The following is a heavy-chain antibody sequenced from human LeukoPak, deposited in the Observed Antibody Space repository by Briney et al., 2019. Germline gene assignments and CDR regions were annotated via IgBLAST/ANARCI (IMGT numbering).Heavy chain of an antibody. CDR2: ISGSGSST. D-gene: IGHD3-22*01. Sequence: PGGSLRLSCAASGFTFSSSGMTWVRQAPGKGLEWVSAISGSGSSTYYADSVKGRFTISRDNSKNTLYLQMNSLRAEDTAVYYCAKVTLSGYDTSGYLIYWGQGTLVTVSS. V-gene: IGHV3-23*01. J-gene: IGHJ4*02. CDR3: AKVTLSGYDTSGYLIY. CDR1: GFTFSSSG.